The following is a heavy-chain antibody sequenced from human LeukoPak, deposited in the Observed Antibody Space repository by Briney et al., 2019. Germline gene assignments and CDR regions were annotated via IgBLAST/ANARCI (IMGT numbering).Heavy chain of an antibody. Sequence: PGGSLRLSCAASGFTFSSYRMNWVRQAPGKGLERVSSISSSSSYIYYADSVKGRFTISRDNPKNSLYLHIKTLRAGNTGVYILARRGSNQDIVVVPAPRDWFDPWRQGTLVTVSS. D-gene: IGHD2-2*01. CDR1: GFTFSSYR. CDR2: ISSSSSYI. J-gene: IGHJ5*02. CDR3: ARRGSNQDIVVVPAPRDWFDP. V-gene: IGHV3-21*01.